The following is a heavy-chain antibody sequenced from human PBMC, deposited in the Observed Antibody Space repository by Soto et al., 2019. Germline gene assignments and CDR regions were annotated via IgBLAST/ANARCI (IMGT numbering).Heavy chain of an antibody. CDR1: GFTFSSYG. Sequence: GGSLRLSCAASGFTFSSYGMHWVRQAPGKGLEWVAVIWYDGSNKYYADSVKGRFTISRDNSKNTLYLQMNSLRAEDTAVYYCARDAYSSSWYNYYYYYGMDVWGQGTTVTVSS. J-gene: IGHJ6*02. CDR3: ARDAYSSSWYNYYYYYGMDV. V-gene: IGHV3-33*01. D-gene: IGHD6-13*01. CDR2: IWYDGSNK.